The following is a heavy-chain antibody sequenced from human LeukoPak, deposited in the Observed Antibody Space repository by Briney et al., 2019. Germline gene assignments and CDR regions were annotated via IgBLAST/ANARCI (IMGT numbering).Heavy chain of an antibody. CDR1: GFTFSSYS. D-gene: IGHD2-2*01. CDR2: IISSSSHI. V-gene: IGHV3-21*01. J-gene: IGHJ6*03. CDR3: ARTRAPSNGRVLYYMDV. Sequence: PGRSLRLSCAASGFTFSSYSMSWVRQAPGKGLEWVSSIISSSSHIYYADSVKGRFTISRDNAKNSLYLQMNSLRAEDTAVYYCARTRAPSNGRVLYYMDVWGKGTTVTVSS.